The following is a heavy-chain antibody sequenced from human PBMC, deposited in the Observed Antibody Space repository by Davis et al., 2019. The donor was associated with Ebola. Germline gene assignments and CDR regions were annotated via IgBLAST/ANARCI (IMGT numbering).Heavy chain of an antibody. CDR2: VFHSGTT. CDR3: ARSIEWATIFDS. V-gene: IGHV4-59*11. CDR1: GGSISGHY. D-gene: IGHD5-12*01. Sequence: PGGSLRLSCTVSGGSISGHYWSWIRQPPGKGLEWIGYVFHSGTTNYNPSLKSRVTMTVDKSKNQFSLKVNSLTAADTAVYYCARSIEWATIFDSWGQGAPVTVSS. J-gene: IGHJ5*01.